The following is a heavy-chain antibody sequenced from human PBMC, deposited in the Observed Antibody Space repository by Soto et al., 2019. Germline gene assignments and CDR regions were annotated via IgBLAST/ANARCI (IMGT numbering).Heavy chain of an antibody. J-gene: IGHJ4*02. CDR1: GFTFSDFA. V-gene: IGHV3-30*18. CDR3: EKGGRKWLVTSDFNY. Sequence: GGSLRLSSAASGFTFSDFAMHWVRQAPGKGLEWVAVVSHDGRNTHYADSVKGRFTISRDSSKNTVSLEMTSLRAEDTAVYYCEKGGRKWLVTSDFNYWGQGALVTVSS. CDR2: VSHDGRNT. D-gene: IGHD6-19*01.